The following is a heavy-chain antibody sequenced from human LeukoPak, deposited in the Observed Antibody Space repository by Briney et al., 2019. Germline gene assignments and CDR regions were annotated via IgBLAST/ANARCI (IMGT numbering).Heavy chain of an antibody. Sequence: SETLSLTCTVSSGSISSGAYYWGWIRQPPGKGLEWIGTIHYSGKTYYNPSLKSRITISIDTSKNQFSLKLSSVTAADTAVYYCARIHDVRYDYVWGSYRLRAYYFDYWGQGTLVTVSS. CDR1: SGSISSGAYY. J-gene: IGHJ4*02. CDR3: ARIHDVRYDYVWGSYRLRAYYFDY. D-gene: IGHD3-16*02. CDR2: IHYSGKT. V-gene: IGHV4-39*07.